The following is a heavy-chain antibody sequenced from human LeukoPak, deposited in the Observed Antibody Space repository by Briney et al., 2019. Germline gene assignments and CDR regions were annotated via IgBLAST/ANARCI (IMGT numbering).Heavy chain of an antibody. V-gene: IGHV3-11*04. CDR2: ISSSGSTI. CDR1: GFTFSDYY. J-gene: IGHJ3*02. D-gene: IGHD5-24*01. CDR3: ARDSGVFYGGYNYRGDAFDI. Sequence: GGSLRLSCAASGFTFSDYYMSWIRQAPGKGLEWVSYISSSGSTIYYADSVKGRFTISRDNAKNSLYLQMNSLRAEDTAVYYCARDSGVFYGGYNYRGDAFDIWGQGTMVTVSS.